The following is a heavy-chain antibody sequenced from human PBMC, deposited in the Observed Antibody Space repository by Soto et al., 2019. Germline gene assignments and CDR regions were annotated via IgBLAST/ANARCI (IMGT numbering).Heavy chain of an antibody. V-gene: IGHV3-23*01. D-gene: IGHD6-19*01. CDR1: GFTFSILA. CDR3: AKDASRTSGWYYFDY. J-gene: IGHJ4*02. Sequence: GGSLRLSCAASGFTFSILAMGWVRQAPGKGLEWVSVIDYTGGTTNYTDSVKGRFIISRDNSKKMLYLQMNSLRAEDTAVYYYAKDASRTSGWYYFDYWGQGALVTVAS. CDR2: IDYTGGTT.